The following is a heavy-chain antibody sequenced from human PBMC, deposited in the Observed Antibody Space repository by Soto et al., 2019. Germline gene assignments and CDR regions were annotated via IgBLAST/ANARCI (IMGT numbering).Heavy chain of an antibody. J-gene: IGHJ4*02. V-gene: IGHV3-23*01. CDR2: ITGSGDST. CDR3: AKELRHDYNLAYFAH. CDR1: GSTCKSDA. Sequence: PGGSLRLSWAASGSTCKSDAVSCFRQAPGGGLERASIITGSGDSTYYADSVKGRFTISRDNSKNTLYLQMDSLRAEDTAVYYCAKELRHDYNLAYFAHWGQGTLVTVSP. D-gene: IGHD4-4*01.